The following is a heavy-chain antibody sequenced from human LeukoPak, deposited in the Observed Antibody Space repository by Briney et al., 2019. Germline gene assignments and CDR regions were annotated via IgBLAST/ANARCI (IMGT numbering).Heavy chain of an antibody. J-gene: IGHJ4*02. D-gene: IGHD1-26*01. V-gene: IGHV3-23*01. CDR1: GFTFSNYD. CDR3: AKDKTSGTYFDY. Sequence: GGSLRLSCAASGFTFSNYDMSWVRQAPGKGLEWVSAVSGSGGSTYYADSVKGRFTVPRDNSKNTLYLQMNSLRAEDTAVYHCAKDKTSGTYFDYWGQGAPVTVSS. CDR2: VSGSGGST.